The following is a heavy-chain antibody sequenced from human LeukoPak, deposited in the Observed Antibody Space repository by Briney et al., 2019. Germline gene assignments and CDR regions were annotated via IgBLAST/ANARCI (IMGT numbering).Heavy chain of an antibody. Sequence: GGSLRLSCAASGFTFSTYSMNWVRQAPGKGLEWVSSITGSSSFIYHADSVKGRFTISRDNAKNSMHLQMSRLRAEETAVYYCARSYECGGYGYNWFAPWGEGALVTVSS. V-gene: IGHV3-21*01. CDR2: ITGSSSFI. CDR3: ARSYECGGYGYNWFAP. J-gene: IGHJ5*02. CDR1: GFTFSTYS. D-gene: IGHD2-21*01.